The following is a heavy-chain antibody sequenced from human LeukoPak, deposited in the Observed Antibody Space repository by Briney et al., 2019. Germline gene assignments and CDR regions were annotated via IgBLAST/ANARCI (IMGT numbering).Heavy chain of an antibody. CDR1: GFTFDDYA. CDR2: ISGDGGST. CDR3: VSLQFDC. V-gene: IGHV3-43*02. D-gene: IGHD3-10*01. J-gene: IGHJ4*02. Sequence: GGSLRLSCAASGFTFDDYAMHWVRQAPGKGLEWVSLISGDGGSTYYADSVKGRFTISRDNSKNSLYLQMNSLRAEDTAVYYCVSLQFDCWGQGTLVTVSS.